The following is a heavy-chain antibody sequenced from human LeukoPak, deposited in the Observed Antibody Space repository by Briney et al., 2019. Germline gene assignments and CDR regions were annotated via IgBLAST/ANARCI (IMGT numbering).Heavy chain of an antibody. V-gene: IGHV1-69*06. J-gene: IGHJ4*02. Sequence: SVKVSCKASGGTFSSYAISWVRQAPGQGLEWMGGIIPIFGTANYAQKFQGRVTITADKSTSTAYMELSSLRSEDTAVYYCARVGWGYSGYDWNYYFDYWGQGTLVTVS. CDR3: ARVGWGYSGYDWNYYFDY. CDR2: IIPIFGTA. D-gene: IGHD5-12*01. CDR1: GGTFSSYA.